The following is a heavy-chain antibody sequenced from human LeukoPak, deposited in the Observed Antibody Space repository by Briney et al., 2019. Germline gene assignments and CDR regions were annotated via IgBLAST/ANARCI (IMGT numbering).Heavy chain of an antibody. CDR2: INHSGST. J-gene: IGHJ5*02. V-gene: IGHV4-34*01. Sequence: SETLSLTCAVYGGSFSGYYWSWIRQPPRKGLEWIGEINHSGSTNYNPSLKSRVTIPVDTSKNQFSLKLSSVTAADTAVYYCARGRRVVVAATGGWFDPWGQGTLVTVSS. D-gene: IGHD2-15*01. CDR1: GGSFSGYY. CDR3: ARGRRVVVAATGGWFDP.